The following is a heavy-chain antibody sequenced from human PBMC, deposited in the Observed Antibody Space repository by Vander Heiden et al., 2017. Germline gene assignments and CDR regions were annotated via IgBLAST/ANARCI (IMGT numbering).Heavy chain of an antibody. CDR3: ATSYDYIWGSYRSGFDY. CDR1: GFTFSRYS. V-gene: IGHV3-48*02. D-gene: IGHD3-16*02. Sequence: EVQLVESGGGLVQPGGSLRLSCAASGFTFSRYSMNWVRQAPGKGLECVSYISSSGSITYYADSVKGRFTISRDNAKNSLYLQMNSLGDEDTAVYFCATSYDYIWGSYRSGFDYWGQGTLVTVSS. J-gene: IGHJ4*02. CDR2: ISSSGSIT.